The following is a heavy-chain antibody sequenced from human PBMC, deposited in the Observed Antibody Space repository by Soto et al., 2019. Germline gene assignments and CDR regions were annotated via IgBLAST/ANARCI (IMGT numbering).Heavy chain of an antibody. J-gene: IGHJ6*02. V-gene: IGHV5-51*01. D-gene: IGHD1-7*01. CDR2: IYPGDSDT. Sequence: SLKISCHRLVYRFTSHWIGWVGKMPGKGLEWMGIIYPGDSDTRYSPSFQGQVTISADKSISTAYLQWSSLKASDTAMYYCARVGLELYGMDVWGRETSVTAP. CDR1: VYRFTSHW. CDR3: ARVGLELYGMDV.